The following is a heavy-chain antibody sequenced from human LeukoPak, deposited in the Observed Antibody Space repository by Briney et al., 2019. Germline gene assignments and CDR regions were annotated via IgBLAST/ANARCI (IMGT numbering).Heavy chain of an antibody. Sequence: PGGSLRLSCAASGFTFSDYYMSWIRQAPGKGLEWVSYISSSGSTIYYADSVKGRFTISRDNSKNSLYLQMNSLRAEDTALYYCAKGATTINDAFDIWGQGTMVTVSS. J-gene: IGHJ3*02. CDR2: ISSSGSTI. CDR1: GFTFSDYY. D-gene: IGHD1-26*01. CDR3: AKGATTINDAFDI. V-gene: IGHV3-11*01.